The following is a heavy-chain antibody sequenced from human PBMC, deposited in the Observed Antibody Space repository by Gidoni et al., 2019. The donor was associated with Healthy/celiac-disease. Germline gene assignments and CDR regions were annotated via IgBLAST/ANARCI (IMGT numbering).Heavy chain of an antibody. V-gene: IGHV1-3*01. CDR2: INAGNGNT. Sequence: QVQLVQSGAEVKKPGASVKVSCKAYGYTCTSYAMHWVRQAPGQRLEWMGWINAGNGNTKYSQKFQGRVTITRDTSASTAYMELSSLRSEDTAVYYCASLAAAGDYYYYYGMDFWGQGTTVTVSS. D-gene: IGHD6-13*01. CDR3: ASLAAAGDYYYYYGMDF. J-gene: IGHJ6*02. CDR1: GYTCTSYA.